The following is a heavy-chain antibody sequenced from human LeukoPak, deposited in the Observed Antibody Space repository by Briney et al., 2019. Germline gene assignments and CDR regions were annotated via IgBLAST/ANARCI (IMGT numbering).Heavy chain of an antibody. Sequence: GGSLRLSCAASGFTFSGSWMSWVRQAPGKGLEWVANINQDGSEKYYVDSVKGRFTISRDSAKNSLYLQMNSLRAEDTAVYYCARDESWGQGTLVTVSS. CDR2: INQDGSEK. CDR1: GFTFSGSW. J-gene: IGHJ4*02. V-gene: IGHV3-7*01. CDR3: ARDES.